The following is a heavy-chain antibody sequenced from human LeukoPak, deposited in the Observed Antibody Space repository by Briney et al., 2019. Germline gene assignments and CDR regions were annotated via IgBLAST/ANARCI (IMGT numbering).Heavy chain of an antibody. J-gene: IGHJ6*03. CDR1: GGTFSSYA. D-gene: IGHD3-10*01. CDR3: ARDGYGGSGRQVSYYSYIDV. CDR2: IIPIFGTA. V-gene: IGHV1-69*05. Sequence: ASVKVTLKSAGGTFSSYAISRVRQPPGQGLEWMGGIIPIFGTANYAQKFQGRVTITTDKSTSTAYMELSRLRSEDTAVYYCARDGYGGSGRQVSYYSYIDVRGNGDPVTVSS.